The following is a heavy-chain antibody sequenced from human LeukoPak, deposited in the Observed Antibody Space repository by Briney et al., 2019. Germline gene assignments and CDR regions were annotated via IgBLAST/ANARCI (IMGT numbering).Heavy chain of an antibody. CDR1: GGSISSSSYY. CDR2: IYYSGST. D-gene: IGHD4-23*01. Sequence: SETLSLTSTVSGGSISSSSYYWGWIRQPPGKGLEWIGSIYYSGSTYYNPSLKSRVTISVDTSKNQFSLKLSSVTAADTAVYYCARRWGTVVPGMYYFDYWGQGTLVTVSS. V-gene: IGHV4-39*01. CDR3: ARRWGTVVPGMYYFDY. J-gene: IGHJ4*02.